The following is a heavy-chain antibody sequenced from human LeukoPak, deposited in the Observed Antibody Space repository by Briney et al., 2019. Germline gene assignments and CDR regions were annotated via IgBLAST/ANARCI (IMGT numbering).Heavy chain of an antibody. V-gene: IGHV1-2*02. CDR1: GYTFTAYY. CDR3: ARWYSSGWAFDY. Sequence: ASVKVSCKASGYTFTAYYMHWVRQAPGQGLEWMGWLNPNSGATEYAQKFQDRVTITRDTSISTAYMELSRLISDDTAVYYCARWYSSGWAFDYWGQGTLVTVSS. D-gene: IGHD6-19*01. CDR2: LNPNSGAT. J-gene: IGHJ4*02.